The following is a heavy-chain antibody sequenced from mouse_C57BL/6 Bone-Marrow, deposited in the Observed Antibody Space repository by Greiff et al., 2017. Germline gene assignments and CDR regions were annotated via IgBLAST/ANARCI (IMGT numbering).Heavy chain of an antibody. Sequence: QLQQPGAELVMPGASVKLSCKASGYTFTSYWMHWVKQRPGQGLEWIGEIDPSDSYTNYNQKFKGKSTLTVDKSSSTAYMQLSSLTSEDSAVYYCARERGFITTVVVPFDYWGQGTTLTVSS. D-gene: IGHD1-1*01. CDR1: GYTFTSYW. J-gene: IGHJ2*01. CDR2: IDPSDSYT. V-gene: IGHV1-69*01. CDR3: ARERGFITTVVVPFDY.